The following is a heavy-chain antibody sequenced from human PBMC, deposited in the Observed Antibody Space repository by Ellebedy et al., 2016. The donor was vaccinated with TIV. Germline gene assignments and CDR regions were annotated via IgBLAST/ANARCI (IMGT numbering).Heavy chain of an antibody. CDR3: AKSRIAAAGDLDY. CDR2: ISSSGSTI. V-gene: IGHV3-11*04. J-gene: IGHJ4*02. Sequence: GESLKISCAASGFTFSDYYMSWIRQAPGKGLEWVSYISSSGSTIYYADSVKGRFTISRDNAKNSLYLQMNSLRAEDTAVYYCAKSRIAAAGDLDYWGQGTLVTVSS. CDR1: GFTFSDYY. D-gene: IGHD6-13*01.